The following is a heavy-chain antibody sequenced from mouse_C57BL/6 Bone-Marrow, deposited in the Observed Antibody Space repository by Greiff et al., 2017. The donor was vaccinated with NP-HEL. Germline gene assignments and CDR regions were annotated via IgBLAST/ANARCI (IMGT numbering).Heavy chain of an antibody. Sequence: EVKLQESGAELVKPGASVKLSCTASGFNIKDYYMPWVKQRTEQGLEWIGRIDPEDGETKYAPKFQGKATITADTSSNTAYLQLSSLTSEDTAVYYCARSYYYGSNPFDYWGQGTTLTVSS. CDR1: GFNIKDYY. D-gene: IGHD1-1*01. CDR3: ARSYYYGSNPFDY. V-gene: IGHV14-2*01. J-gene: IGHJ2*01. CDR2: IDPEDGET.